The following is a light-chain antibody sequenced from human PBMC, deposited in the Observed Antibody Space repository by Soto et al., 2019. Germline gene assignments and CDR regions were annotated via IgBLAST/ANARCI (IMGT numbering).Light chain of an antibody. V-gene: IGLV1-51*01. CDR2: DND. CDR3: GTWDSSLSAGV. Sequence: QSVLTQPPSVSAAPGQTVTISCSGSDSNIGRYFVSWYQQFPGTAPKLLIYDNDKRPSGIPDRFSGSKSGASATLGITGLQTGDEADYYCGTWDSSLSAGVFGSGTKVTVL. J-gene: IGLJ1*01. CDR1: DSNIGRYF.